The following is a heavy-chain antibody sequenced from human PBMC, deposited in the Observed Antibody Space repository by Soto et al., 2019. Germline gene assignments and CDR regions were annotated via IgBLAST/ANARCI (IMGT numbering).Heavy chain of an antibody. J-gene: IGHJ5*02. D-gene: IGHD3-10*01. Sequence: EVQFLESGGGLVQPGGSLRLSCAASGVTFSNYAMNWVRQAPGKGLEWVSGISHSGSSTYYADSVKGRFTISRDNSKNTLFLQMNSLTAEDTAVYYCAKGSWVHHGSEGGNGVDPWGQGTLVTVSS. CDR1: GVTFSNYA. CDR2: ISHSGSST. V-gene: IGHV3-23*01. CDR3: AKGSWVHHGSEGGNGVDP.